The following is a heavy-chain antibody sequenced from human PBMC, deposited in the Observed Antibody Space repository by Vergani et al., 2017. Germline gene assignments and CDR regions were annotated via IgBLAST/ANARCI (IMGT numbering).Heavy chain of an antibody. CDR2: IRGIGDNT. J-gene: IGHJ6*02. Sequence: EVQLLESGGGLVQPVGSLRLSCAASGFTFSYYGMSWVRQAPGKGLEWVGTIRGIGDNTYYADSVTGRFTISRDNSKSMQYLQMNSLIAEDTAIYYCAKGGRHDYDTKRQFYYYYGVDVWGQGTTVTVSS. CDR3: AKGGRHDYDTKRQFYYYYGVDV. D-gene: IGHD3-16*01. V-gene: IGHV3-23*01. CDR1: GFTFSYYG.